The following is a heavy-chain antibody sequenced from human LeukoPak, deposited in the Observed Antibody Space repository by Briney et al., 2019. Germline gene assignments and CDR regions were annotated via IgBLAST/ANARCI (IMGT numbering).Heavy chain of an antibody. D-gene: IGHD1-1*01. Sequence: HSGGSLRLSCAASGFTFSSTWMSWVRQAPGKGLEWVGNIQPDGSEGYPVDSVKGRFTISRDNAKNSLFLQMNSLRAEDTAEYYCARVKTGNWLSRGYYYMDVWGKGTTVTVSS. V-gene: IGHV3-7*01. CDR3: ARVKTGNWLSRGYYYMDV. CDR2: IQPDGSEG. CDR1: GFTFSSTW. J-gene: IGHJ6*03.